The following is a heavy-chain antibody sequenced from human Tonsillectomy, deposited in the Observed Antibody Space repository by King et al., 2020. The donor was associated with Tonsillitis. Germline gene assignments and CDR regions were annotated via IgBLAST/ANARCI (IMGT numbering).Heavy chain of an antibody. J-gene: IGHJ4*02. V-gene: IGHV3-7*01. CDR2: IKEDGSKE. D-gene: IGHD3-3*01. Sequence: VQLVESGGGLVQPGGSLRLSCAASGFFFSRYWMSWVRQAPGKGLEGGANIKEDGSKEYYEDSMKGRFTISRDNAKNSLFLQINSLRAEDTAVYYCAREVPFGALDYWGQGTLVTVSS. CDR1: GFFFSRYW. CDR3: AREVPFGALDY.